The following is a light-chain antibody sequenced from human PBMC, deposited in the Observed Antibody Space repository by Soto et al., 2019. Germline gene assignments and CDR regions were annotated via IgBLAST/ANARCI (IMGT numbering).Light chain of an antibody. CDR1: QSINTN. V-gene: IGKV3-15*01. CDR2: GAS. J-gene: IGKJ3*01. Sequence: DIVMTQSPATLSVSPGESATLSCRASQSINTNLAWYQQKPGQAPRLLIYGASTRATVIPARFSGSGSGTEFTLTISGLQADDFAVYYCQQYHHWPPKVTFGPGTRVDI. CDR3: QQYHHWPPKVT.